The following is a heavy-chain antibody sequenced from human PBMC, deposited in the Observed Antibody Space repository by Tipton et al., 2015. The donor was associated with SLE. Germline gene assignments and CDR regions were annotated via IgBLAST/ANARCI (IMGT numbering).Heavy chain of an antibody. CDR3: ARARRTTSSHFDY. CDR1: GGSISSYY. CDR2: IYHTGST. Sequence: TLSLTCTVSGGSISSYYWSWIRQPPGKGLEWIGYIYHTGSTYYNPSLESRLTISIDTSKNQFSLRLTSMTPADTALYYCARARRTTSSHFDYWGQGTLVTVSS. V-gene: IGHV4-59*12. D-gene: IGHD1-14*01. J-gene: IGHJ4*02.